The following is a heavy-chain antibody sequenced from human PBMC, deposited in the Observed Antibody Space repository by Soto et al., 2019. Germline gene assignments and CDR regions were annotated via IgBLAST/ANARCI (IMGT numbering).Heavy chain of an antibody. Sequence: EVQLVESGGSLVQPGGSVRLSCAASGFTFSTHTMNWVRQAPGKGLEWLSYISSGSRTIYYADSVMGRFTISRDNAQNSLYLQMHSLRDEDTAVYYCATGSGNGSGYWGQGTLVTVSS. CDR2: ISSGSRTI. CDR3: ATGSGNGSGY. V-gene: IGHV3-48*02. CDR1: GFTFSTHT. J-gene: IGHJ4*02. D-gene: IGHD3-10*01.